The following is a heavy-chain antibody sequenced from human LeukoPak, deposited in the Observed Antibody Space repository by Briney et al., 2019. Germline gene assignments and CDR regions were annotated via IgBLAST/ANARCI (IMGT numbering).Heavy chain of an antibody. Sequence: GESLKISCKGSGYSFTSYWIGWVRQMPGKGLEWMGIIYPGDSDTRYSPSFQGQVTISADKSISTAYLQWSSLKASDTAMYYCARQVEMATTTISFDYWGQGTLVTVSS. CDR1: GYSFTSYW. CDR2: IYPGDSDT. D-gene: IGHD5-24*01. V-gene: IGHV5-51*01. CDR3: ARQVEMATTTISFDY. J-gene: IGHJ4*02.